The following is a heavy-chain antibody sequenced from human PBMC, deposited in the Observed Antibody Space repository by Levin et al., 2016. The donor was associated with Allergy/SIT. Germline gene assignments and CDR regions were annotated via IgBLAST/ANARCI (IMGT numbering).Heavy chain of an antibody. D-gene: IGHD3-22*01. Sequence: VRQAPGKGLVWVSRINSDGSSTSYADSVKGRFTISRDNAKNTPYLQMNSLRAEDTAVYYCARVYYYDSSGYYRVLGAFDIWGQGTMVTVSS. J-gene: IGHJ3*02. CDR3: ARVYYYDSSGYYRVLGAFDI. V-gene: IGHV3-74*01. CDR2: INSDGSST.